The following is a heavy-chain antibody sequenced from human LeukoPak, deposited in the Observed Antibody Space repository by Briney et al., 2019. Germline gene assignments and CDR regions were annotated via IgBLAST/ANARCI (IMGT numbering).Heavy chain of an antibody. CDR2: INPNSGGT. J-gene: IGHJ4*02. D-gene: IGHD6-13*01. CDR1: GYTFTGYY. CDR3: AAIAAAGDNFDY. Sequence: ASVKVSCKASGYTFTGYYMRWVRQAPGQGLEWMGRINPNSGGTNYAQKFQGRVTMTRDTSISTAYMELSRLRSDDTAVYYCAAIAAAGDNFDYWGQGTLVTVSS. V-gene: IGHV1-2*06.